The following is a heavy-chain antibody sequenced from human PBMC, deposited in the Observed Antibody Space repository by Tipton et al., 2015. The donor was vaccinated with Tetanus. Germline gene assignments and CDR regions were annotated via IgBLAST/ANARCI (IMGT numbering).Heavy chain of an antibody. CDR1: GFTFKSYT. D-gene: IGHD1-14*01. CDR3: AKEALGVLNL. CDR2: ISGSRLTP. J-gene: IGHJ6*03. Sequence: SLRLSCAASGFTFKSYTMNWVRQAPGNGLEWVAAISGSRLTPYYADSVKGRFTISRDNSKNTLSLQLNSLRADDTAFYYCAKEALGVLNLWGKGASVVFSS. V-gene: IGHV3-23*01.